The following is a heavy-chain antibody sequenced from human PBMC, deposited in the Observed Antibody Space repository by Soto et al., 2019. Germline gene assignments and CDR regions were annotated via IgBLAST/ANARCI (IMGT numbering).Heavy chain of an antibody. V-gene: IGHV1-18*04. J-gene: IGHJ6*01. D-gene: IGHD3-10*01. CDR2: ISAYNGNT. CDR3: ALNRAGLLLGFWATLDHNYGMDD. Sequence: ASVKISCKASGYTFTSDGISWVRQAPGQGLEWMGWISAYNGNTNYVQKLQGRVTMTTDTSTSTAYMELRSLRSDHTGAYHCALNRAGLLLGFWATLDHNYGMDDWGEMSTVT. CDR1: GYTFTSDG.